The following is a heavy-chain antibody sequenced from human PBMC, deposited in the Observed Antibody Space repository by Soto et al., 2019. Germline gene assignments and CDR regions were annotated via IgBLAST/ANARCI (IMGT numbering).Heavy chain of an antibody. V-gene: IGHV4-4*02. CDR2: IYHSGST. CDR3: ARGQGTRENWFDP. D-gene: IGHD3-10*01. J-gene: IGHJ5*02. Sequence: SETLSLTCAVSGGSISSSNWWSWVRQPPGKGLEWIGEIYHSGSTNYNPSLGSRVTISVDKSKNQFSLKLSSVTAADTAVYYCARGQGTRENWFDPWGQGTLVTVSS. CDR1: GGSISSSNW.